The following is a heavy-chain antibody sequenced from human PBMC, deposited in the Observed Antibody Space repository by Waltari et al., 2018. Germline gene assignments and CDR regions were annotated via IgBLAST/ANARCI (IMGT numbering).Heavy chain of an antibody. J-gene: IGHJ3*01. Sequence: EVQVVQSGAGVKKRGATVKISCKVSGYTFSDYYMHWVQQARVKGLEWMGLVDPEDGATRYAENFQGRVTITADTSPDTAYMQLSSLRSEDTAVYYCATRVIAAPPEAFDLSGQGTMVTVSS. V-gene: IGHV1-69-2*01. CDR2: VDPEDGAT. CDR1: GYTFSDYY. D-gene: IGHD6-13*01. CDR3: ATRVIAAPPEAFDL.